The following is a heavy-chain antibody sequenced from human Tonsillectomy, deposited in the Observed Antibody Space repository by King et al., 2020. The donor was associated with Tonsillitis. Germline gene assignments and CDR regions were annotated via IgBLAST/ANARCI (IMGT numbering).Heavy chain of an antibody. Sequence: VQLVESGGGLVQPGGSLRLSCAGSGFTFSSYAMSWVRQAPGKGLEWVSGISGSGDSTYYAYAVKGRFTISRDNSKNKLYLQVNSLRAEDTAVYYCAHRTHISVADRIEYFQHWGQGTLVTVSS. CDR2: ISGSGDST. D-gene: IGHD6-19*01. CDR3: AHRTHISVADRIEYFQH. V-gene: IGHV3-23*04. J-gene: IGHJ1*01. CDR1: GFTFSSYA.